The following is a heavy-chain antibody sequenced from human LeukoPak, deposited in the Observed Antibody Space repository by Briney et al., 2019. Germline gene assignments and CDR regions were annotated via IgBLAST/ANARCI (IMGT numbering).Heavy chain of an antibody. V-gene: IGHV4-34*01. D-gene: IGHD5-18*01. CDR1: GGSFSGYY. CDR2: INQSGST. Sequence: SETLSLTCAVYGGSFSGYYWSWIRQPPGKGLEWIGEINQSGSTNYNPSLRSRVTISIDTSKNQFSLKLSSVTAADTAVYFCARGERGYTYGYLWNELPYYFDYWGQGALVTVSS. J-gene: IGHJ4*02. CDR3: ARGERGYTYGYLWNELPYYFDY.